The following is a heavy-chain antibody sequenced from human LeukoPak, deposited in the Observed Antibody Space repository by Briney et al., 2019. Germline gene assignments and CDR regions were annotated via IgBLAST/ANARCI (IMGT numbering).Heavy chain of an antibody. CDR1: GGSISSYY. CDR2: IYYSGST. D-gene: IGHD2-2*01. Sequence: PSETLSLTRTVSGGSISSYYWSWIRQPPGKGLEWIGYIYYSGSTNYNPSLKSRVTISVDTSKNQFSLRLSSVTAADTAVYYCARRRCTSTSCWFDPWGQGTLVTVSS. CDR3: ARRRCTSTSCWFDP. V-gene: IGHV4-59*08. J-gene: IGHJ5*02.